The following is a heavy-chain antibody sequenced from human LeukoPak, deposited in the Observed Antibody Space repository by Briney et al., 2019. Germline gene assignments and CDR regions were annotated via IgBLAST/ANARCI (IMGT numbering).Heavy chain of an antibody. CDR1: GGSISSYY. J-gene: IGHJ3*02. V-gene: IGHV4-59*01. CDR2: IYYSGST. D-gene: IGHD3-22*01. Sequence: PSETLSLTCTVSGGSISSYYWSWIRKPPGKGLEWIGYIYYSGSTYYNPSLKSRVTISVDTSKNQFSLKLSSVTAADTAVYYCARWSSGYYDAFDIWGQGTMVTLSS. CDR3: ARWSSGYYDAFDI.